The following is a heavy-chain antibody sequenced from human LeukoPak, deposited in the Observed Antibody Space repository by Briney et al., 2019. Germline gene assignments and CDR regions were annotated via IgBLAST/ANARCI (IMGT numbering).Heavy chain of an antibody. D-gene: IGHD2-2*01. CDR2: IYHSGST. J-gene: IGHJ4*02. CDR1: GGSISSSSYY. V-gene: IGHV4-39*07. CDR3: ARDSAIVVVPAATFDY. Sequence: SETLSLTCTVSGGSISSSSYYWGWIRQPPGKGLEWIGSIYHSGSTYYNPSLKSRVTISVDTSKNQFSLKLSSVTAADTAVYYCARDSAIVVVPAATFDYWGQGTLVTVSS.